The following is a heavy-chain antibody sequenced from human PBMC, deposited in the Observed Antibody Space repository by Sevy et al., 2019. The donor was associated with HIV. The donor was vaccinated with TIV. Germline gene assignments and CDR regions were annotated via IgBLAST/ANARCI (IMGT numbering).Heavy chain of an antibody. Sequence: GGSLRLSCTGSGFSFSYYGIPWVRQAPGKGLDWVALISHDNINEYYADSVKGRFTISRDNSKNTAYLEMNRLRNEDTAIYFCANAYSGSYSHSYLYALDVWGQGTTVTVSS. J-gene: IGHJ6*02. V-gene: IGHV3-30*18. CDR3: ANAYSGSYSHSYLYALDV. D-gene: IGHD1-26*01. CDR2: ISHDNINE. CDR1: GFSFSYYG.